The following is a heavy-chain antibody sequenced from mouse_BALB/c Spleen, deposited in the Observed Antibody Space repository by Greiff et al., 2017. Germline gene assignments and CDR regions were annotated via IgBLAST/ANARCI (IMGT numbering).Heavy chain of an antibody. J-gene: IGHJ1*01. V-gene: IGHV1S81*02. CDR3: TRLDYGFVYWYFDV. Sequence: QVQLQQPGAELVKPGASVKLSCKASGYTFTSYYMYWVKQRPGQGLEWIGGINPSNGGTNFNEKFKSKATLTVDKSSSTAYMQLSSLTSEDSAVYYCTRLDYGFVYWYFDVWGAGTTVTVSS. CDR1: GYTFTSYY. CDR2: INPSNGGT. D-gene: IGHD1-1*01.